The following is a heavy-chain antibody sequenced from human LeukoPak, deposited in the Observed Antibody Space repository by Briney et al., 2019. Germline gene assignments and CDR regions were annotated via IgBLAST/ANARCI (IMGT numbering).Heavy chain of an antibody. V-gene: IGHV3-11*01. D-gene: IGHD3-3*01. CDR1: GFTFSDYY. Sequence: PGGSLRLSCAASGFTFSDYYMSWIRQAPGKGLEWVSYISSSGSTIYYADSVKGRFTISRDNSKNTLYLQMNSLRAEDTAVYYCARASYWSGSLDYWGQGTLVTGSS. CDR3: ARASYWSGSLDY. J-gene: IGHJ4*02. CDR2: ISSSGSTI.